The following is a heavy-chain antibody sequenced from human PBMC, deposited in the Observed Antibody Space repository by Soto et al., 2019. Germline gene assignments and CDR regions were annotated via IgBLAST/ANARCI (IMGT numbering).Heavy chain of an antibody. V-gene: IGHV1-69*13. J-gene: IGHJ3*02. Sequence: SVKVSCKASGYTFTNYDINWVRQAPGQGLEWMGGIIPIFGTANYAQKFQGRVTITADESTSTAYMELSSLRSEDTAVYYCATNGVSNYDAFDIWGQGTMVTVSS. D-gene: IGHD2-8*01. CDR3: ATNGVSNYDAFDI. CDR2: IIPIFGTA. CDR1: GYTFTNYD.